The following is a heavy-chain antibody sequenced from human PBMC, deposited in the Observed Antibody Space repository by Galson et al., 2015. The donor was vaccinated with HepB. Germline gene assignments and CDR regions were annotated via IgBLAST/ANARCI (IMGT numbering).Heavy chain of an antibody. V-gene: IGHV3-33*08. CDR3: ARDRSAYYDFLGSWFDP. CDR2: IWYDGSNK. J-gene: IGHJ5*02. D-gene: IGHD3-3*01. CDR1: GFTFSSYA. Sequence: SLRLSCAASGFTFSSYAMHWVRQAPGKGLEWVAVIWYDGSNKYYADSVKGRFTISRDNSKNTLYLQMNSLRAEDTAVYYCARDRSAYYDFLGSWFDPWGQGTLVTVSS.